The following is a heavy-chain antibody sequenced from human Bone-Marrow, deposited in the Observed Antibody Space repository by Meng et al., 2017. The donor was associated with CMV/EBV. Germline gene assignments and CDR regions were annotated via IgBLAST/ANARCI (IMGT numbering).Heavy chain of an antibody. D-gene: IGHD4-23*01. CDR1: GGTFSSYT. CDR2: IIPILGIA. V-gene: IGHV1-69*02. CDR3: ARTRATRMGTPFDY. Sequence: SVKVSCKASGGTFSSYTISWVRQAPGQGLEWMGRIIPILGIANYAQKFQGRVTMTRDTSTSTVYMELSSLRSEDTAVYYCARTRATRMGTPFDYWGQGTLVTVSS. J-gene: IGHJ4*02.